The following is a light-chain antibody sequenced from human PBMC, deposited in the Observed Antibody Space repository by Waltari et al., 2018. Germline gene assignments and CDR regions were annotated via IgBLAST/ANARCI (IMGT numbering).Light chain of an antibody. Sequence: ASQSLTKRYLAWYQQKPGRAPRRLIYGASSRAAGIPDRFSGSGSGTDFTLTISRLEPEDFAVYYCQQYGSSVLYTFGQGTKLEIK. CDR1: QSLTKRY. V-gene: IGKV3-20*01. CDR3: QQYGSSVLYT. J-gene: IGKJ2*01. CDR2: GAS.